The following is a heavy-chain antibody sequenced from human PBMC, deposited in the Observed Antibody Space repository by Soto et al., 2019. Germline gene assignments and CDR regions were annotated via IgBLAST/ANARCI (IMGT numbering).Heavy chain of an antibody. D-gene: IGHD3-10*01. Sequence: PSETLSLTCTVSGGSISSGDYYWSWIRQPPGKGLEWIGYIYYSGSTYYNPSLKSRVTISVDTSKNQFSLKLSSVTAADTAVYYCARDQGSARITMVRGVIGYYYGMDVWGQGTTVTVSS. J-gene: IGHJ6*02. CDR3: ARDQGSARITMVRGVIGYYYGMDV. CDR2: IYYSGST. V-gene: IGHV4-30-4*01. CDR1: GGSISSGDYY.